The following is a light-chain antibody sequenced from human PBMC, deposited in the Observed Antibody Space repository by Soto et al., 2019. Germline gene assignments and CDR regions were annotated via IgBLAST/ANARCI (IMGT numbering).Light chain of an antibody. Sequence: QSALTQPASVSGSPGQSITISCTGTSSDIGGYKYVSWYQHHPGTAPKIMIYDVTNRPSGVSNRFSGSKSGNTASLTISGLQAEDEGDYYCTSYASSSTPVVFGGGTKLTVL. CDR3: TSYASSSTPVV. V-gene: IGLV2-14*03. J-gene: IGLJ2*01. CDR2: DVT. CDR1: SSDIGGYKY.